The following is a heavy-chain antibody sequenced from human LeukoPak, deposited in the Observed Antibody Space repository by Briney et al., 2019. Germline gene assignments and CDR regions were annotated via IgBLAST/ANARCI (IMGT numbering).Heavy chain of an antibody. V-gene: IGHV4-38-2*02. CDR1: GYSISSGYD. Sequence: PSETLSLTCTVSGYSISSGYDWGWIRQPPGKGLEWIGSIYYRRTLYYNPSLTSRVTISVDTAKNQFSLRLTYMTAADTAVYYCARWYSAGWNYYFDLWGRGTLVTVSS. J-gene: IGHJ2*01. CDR2: IYYRRTL. CDR3: ARWYSAGWNYYFDL. D-gene: IGHD1-7*01.